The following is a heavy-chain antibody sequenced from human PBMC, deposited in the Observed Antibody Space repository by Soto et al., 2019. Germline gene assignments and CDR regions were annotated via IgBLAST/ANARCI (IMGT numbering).Heavy chain of an antibody. V-gene: IGHV1-46*01. D-gene: IGHD2-8*01. Sequence: ASVKVSCEACGDSFTSYYMHWVRQAPGQGLEWMGIINPSGGSTSYAQKFQGRVTMTRDTSTSTVYMELSSLRSEDTAVYYCARSYCTNGVCYAPYYYYGMDVWGQGTTVTVSS. CDR1: GDSFTSYY. CDR3: ARSYCTNGVCYAPYYYYGMDV. J-gene: IGHJ6*02. CDR2: INPSGGST.